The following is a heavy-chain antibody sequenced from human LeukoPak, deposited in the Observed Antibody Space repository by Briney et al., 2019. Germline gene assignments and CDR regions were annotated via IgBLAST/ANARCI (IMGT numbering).Heavy chain of an antibody. D-gene: IGHD4-17*01. CDR2: ISYDGSNK. CDR1: GLTFSSYG. J-gene: IGHJ4*02. CDR3: AKDRDGDPLYYFDY. Sequence: GGSLRLSCAAFGLTFSSYGMHWVRQAPGKGLEWVAVISYDGSNKYYADSVKGRFTISRDNSKNTLYLQMNSLRAEDTAVYYCAKDRDGDPLYYFDYWGQGTLVTVSS. V-gene: IGHV3-30*18.